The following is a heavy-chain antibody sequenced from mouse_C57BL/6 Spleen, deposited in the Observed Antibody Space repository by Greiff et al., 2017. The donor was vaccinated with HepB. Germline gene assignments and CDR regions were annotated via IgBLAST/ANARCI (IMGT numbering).Heavy chain of an antibody. Sequence: EVQLQQSGPELVKPGASVKIPCKASGYTFTNYNMDWVKQSHGKSLEWIGDINPNNGGTIYNQKFKGKATLTVDKSSSTAYMELRSLTSEDTAVYYCAIAGLPYAMDYWGQGTSVTVSS. CDR1: GYTFTNYN. J-gene: IGHJ4*01. CDR3: AIAGLPYAMDY. V-gene: IGHV1-18*01. D-gene: IGHD2-4*01. CDR2: INPNNGGT.